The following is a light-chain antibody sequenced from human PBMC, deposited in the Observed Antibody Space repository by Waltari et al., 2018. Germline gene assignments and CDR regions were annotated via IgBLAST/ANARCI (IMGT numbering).Light chain of an antibody. Sequence: EIVMTQSPATLSVSPGEPATLSCRASQSVSSNVAWYQKKPGQAPRLLIYDASTRATSIPAKFRGSGYGTEVTLTISSLQSEDFAVYYCQQYNRWPPITFGHGTRLEIK. V-gene: IGKV3-15*01. CDR2: DAS. CDR3: QQYNRWPPIT. CDR1: QSVSSN. J-gene: IGKJ5*01.